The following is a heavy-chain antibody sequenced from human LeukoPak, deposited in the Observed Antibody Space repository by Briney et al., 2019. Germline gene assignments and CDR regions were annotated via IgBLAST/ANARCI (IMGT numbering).Heavy chain of an antibody. CDR3: ARVRGLIGYCSSTSCYAPYYYYYMDV. CDR2: IYYSGST. V-gene: IGHV4-30-4*02. Sequence: SETLSLTCTVSGGSISSGDYYWSWVRQPPGKGLEWIGYIYYSGSTYYNPSLKSRVTISVDTSKNQFSLKLSSVTAADTAVYYCARVRGLIGYCSSTSCYAPYYYYYMDVWGKGTTVTVSS. J-gene: IGHJ6*03. CDR1: GGSISSGDYY. D-gene: IGHD2-2*01.